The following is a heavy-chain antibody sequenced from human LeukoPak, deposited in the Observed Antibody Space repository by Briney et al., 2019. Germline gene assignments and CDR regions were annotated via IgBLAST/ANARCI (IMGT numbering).Heavy chain of an antibody. J-gene: IGHJ4*02. CDR1: GYTFTSYA. CDR2: INTNTGNP. D-gene: IGHD3-3*01. CDR3: AREETIFGVVISYFDY. V-gene: IGHV7-4-1*02. Sequence: GASVKVSCKASGYTFTSYAMNWVRQAPGQGLEWMGWINTNTGNPTYAQSFTGRFVFSLDTSVSTAYLQISSLKAEDTPVYYCAREETIFGVVISYFDYWGQGTLVTVSS.